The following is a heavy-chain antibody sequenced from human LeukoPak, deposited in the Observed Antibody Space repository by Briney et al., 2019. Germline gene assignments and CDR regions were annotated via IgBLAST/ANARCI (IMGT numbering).Heavy chain of an antibody. CDR2: IYYSGRT. CDR3: ARFFYYDASLPPY. Sequence: SETPSLTCTVSGGSISSSSYYWGWIRQPPGKGLEWIGTIYYSGRTYYNPSLQSRVTISLDASQNQLSLQVRSVTVVDTAVYYCARFFYYDASLPPYWGQGTLVTVSS. V-gene: IGHV4-39*01. J-gene: IGHJ4*02. CDR1: GGSISSSSYY. D-gene: IGHD3-16*01.